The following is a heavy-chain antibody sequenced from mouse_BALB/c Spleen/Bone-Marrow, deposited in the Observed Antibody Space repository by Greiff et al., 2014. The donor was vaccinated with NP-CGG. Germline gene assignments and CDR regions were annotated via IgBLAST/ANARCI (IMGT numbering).Heavy chain of an antibody. J-gene: IGHJ3*01. D-gene: IGHD1-1*01. V-gene: IGHV14-3*02. CDR2: IDPANGNT. CDR3: AIYYYVSSGFDY. Sequence: EVQLQQSGAELAKPGASVKLSCTASGFNIKDTYMHWVKQRPEQGLEWIGRIDPANGNTKYDPKFQGKATITADTSSNAAYLQLISLTSEDPAVYSCAIYYYVSSGFDYWGQGTLVTVSA. CDR1: GFNIKDTY.